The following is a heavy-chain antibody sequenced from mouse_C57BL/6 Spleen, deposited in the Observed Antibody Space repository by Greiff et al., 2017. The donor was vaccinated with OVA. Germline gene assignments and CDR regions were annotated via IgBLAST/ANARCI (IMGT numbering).Heavy chain of an antibody. CDR2: ISSGSSTI. V-gene: IGHV5-17*01. CDR1: GFTFSDYG. J-gene: IGHJ2*01. D-gene: IGHD4-1*01. CDR3: AGGANWDYFDY. Sequence: DVKLVESGGGLVKPGGSLKLSCAASGFTFSDYGMHWVRQAPEKGLEWVAYISSGSSTIYYADTVKGRFTISRDNAKSTLFLQMTSLRSEDTAMYYCAGGANWDYFDYWGQGTTLTVSS.